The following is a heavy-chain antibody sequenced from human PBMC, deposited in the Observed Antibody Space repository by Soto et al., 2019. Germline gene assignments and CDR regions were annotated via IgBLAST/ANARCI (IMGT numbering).Heavy chain of an antibody. CDR3: ARTSLYYDFWSGLPGRYFDL. V-gene: IGHV4-34*01. Sequence: SETLSLTCAVYGGSFSGYYWSWIRQPPGKGLEWIGEINHSGSTNYNPSLKSRVTISVDTSKNQFSLKLSSVTAADTAVYYCARTSLYYDFWSGLPGRYFDLWGRGTLVTVSS. CDR2: INHSGST. J-gene: IGHJ2*01. CDR1: GGSFSGYY. D-gene: IGHD3-3*01.